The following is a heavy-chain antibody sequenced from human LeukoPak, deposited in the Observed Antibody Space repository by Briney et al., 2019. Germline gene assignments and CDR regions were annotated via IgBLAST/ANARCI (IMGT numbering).Heavy chain of an antibody. CDR1: GFTFSSYG. Sequence: GGSLRLSCAASGFTFSSYGMHWVRQAPGKGLDWVAFIHHDGSNKYYADSVKGRFTISRDNSKNTLYLQMNSLRAEDTAVYYCARDLGDYSNYWGQGTLVTVSS. D-gene: IGHD4-11*01. CDR2: IHHDGSNK. V-gene: IGHV3-30*02. J-gene: IGHJ4*02. CDR3: ARDLGDYSNY.